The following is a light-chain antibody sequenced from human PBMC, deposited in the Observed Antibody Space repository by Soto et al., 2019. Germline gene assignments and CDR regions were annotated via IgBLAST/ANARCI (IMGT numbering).Light chain of an antibody. Sequence: IVFKQSPAPLSLSSGEKATLSFTVSQSVSSYLAWYQQKPGQAPRLLIYDASNRATGIPARFSGSGSGTDFTLTISSLEPEDFAVYYCQQRSNWPPITFGQGTRLAI. CDR2: DAS. V-gene: IGKV3-11*01. J-gene: IGKJ5*01. CDR1: QSVSSY. CDR3: QQRSNWPPIT.